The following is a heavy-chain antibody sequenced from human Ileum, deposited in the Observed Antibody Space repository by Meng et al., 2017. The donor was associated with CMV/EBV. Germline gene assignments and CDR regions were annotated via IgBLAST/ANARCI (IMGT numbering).Heavy chain of an antibody. V-gene: IGHV3-7*01. J-gene: IGHJ5*02. CDR3: AKDLVGGSYES. CDR1: GFTVRGAW. Sequence: CAAPGFTVRGAWMSWVRQTPGEGLEWLANSKEDGSDKNYLDSVKGRLTISRDNAKNSLYLQMNSLRVEDTGRYYCAKDLVGGSYESWGQGALVTVSS. D-gene: IGHD1-26*01. CDR2: SKEDGSDK.